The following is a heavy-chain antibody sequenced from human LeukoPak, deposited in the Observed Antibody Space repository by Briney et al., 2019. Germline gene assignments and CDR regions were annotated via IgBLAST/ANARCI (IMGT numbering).Heavy chain of an antibody. CDR2: INPSGGST. CDR1: GYTFTSYY. CDR3: AQYTSGWYRGWAFDI. V-gene: IGHV1-46*01. J-gene: IGHJ3*02. D-gene: IGHD6-19*01. Sequence: ASVKVSCKASGYTFTSYYMHWVRQAPGQGLEWMGIINPSGGSTSYAQKFQGRVTMTRDTSTSTVYMELSSLRSEDTAVYYCAQYTSGWYRGWAFDIWGQGTMVTVSS.